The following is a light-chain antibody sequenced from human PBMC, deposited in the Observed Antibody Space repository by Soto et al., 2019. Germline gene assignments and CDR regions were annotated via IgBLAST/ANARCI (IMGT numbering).Light chain of an antibody. J-gene: IGKJ5*01. CDR3: QQANRFPIT. Sequence: DIQMTQSPSFVSASVGDRVTVTRRASQDISSWLAWYQQKPGKAPKLLIYTTSTLGSGVPSRFSGSRSGKDFTLTISGLQPEDFATYYCQQANRFPITFGQGTRLEIK. CDR1: QDISSW. CDR2: TTS. V-gene: IGKV1-12*01.